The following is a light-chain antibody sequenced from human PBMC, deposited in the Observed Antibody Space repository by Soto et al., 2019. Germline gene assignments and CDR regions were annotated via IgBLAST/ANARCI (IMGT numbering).Light chain of an antibody. V-gene: IGKV3-15*01. J-gene: IGKJ1*01. CDR2: GAS. CDR1: QSISAN. CDR3: QQYNNWPRT. Sequence: EIVMTQSPATLSVSPGDRATLSCRASQSISANLAWYQQKPGQTPRPLIYGASTRASGVPAKFSGSGSGTEFTLTISSLQSEDFAVYYCQQYNNWPRTFGQGTKVDIK.